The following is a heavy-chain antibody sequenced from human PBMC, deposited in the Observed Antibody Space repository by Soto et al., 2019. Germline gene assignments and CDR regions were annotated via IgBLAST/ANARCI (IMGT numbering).Heavy chain of an antibody. CDR3: ARTKTPSGAAPSPTPP. CDR1: GGSFSSYA. V-gene: IGHV1-69*13. CDR2: VSPMCGTA. Sequence: GASVKVSCKASGGSFSSYAISWVRQAPGQGLEWMGGVSPMCGTANYAQKFQGRVTITAYESTSTAYMELSSLRSEDTAVYYCARTKTPSGAAPSPTPPWGQGNVVTVSS. J-gene: IGHJ1*01. D-gene: IGHD2-15*01.